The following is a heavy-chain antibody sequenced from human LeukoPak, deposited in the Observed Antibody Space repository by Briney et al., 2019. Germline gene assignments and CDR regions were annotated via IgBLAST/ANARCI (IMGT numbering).Heavy chain of an antibody. J-gene: IGHJ3*02. D-gene: IGHD4-17*01. CDR3: ARSAHDYGDYVSRGAFDI. CDR1: GYTLTSYG. CDR2: ISAYNGNT. V-gene: IGHV1-18*01. Sequence: ASVKVSCTASGYTLTSYGISWVRQAPGQGLERMGWISAYNGNTNYAQKLQGRVTMTTDTSTSTAYMELRSLRSDDTAVYYCARSAHDYGDYVSRGAFDIWGQGTMVTVSS.